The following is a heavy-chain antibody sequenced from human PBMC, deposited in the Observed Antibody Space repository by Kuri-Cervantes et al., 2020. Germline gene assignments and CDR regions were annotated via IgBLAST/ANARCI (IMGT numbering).Heavy chain of an antibody. D-gene: IGHD3-10*01. J-gene: IGHJ6*03. CDR3: ARGRLLLWASLRGDLYYMDV. Sequence: ASVKVSCKASGYTFTSYAMHWVRQAPGQRLEWMGWINAGNGNTKYSQKFQGRVTITRDTSASTAYMELSSLRSEDTAVYYCARGRLLLWASLRGDLYYMDVWGKGTTVTVSS. CDR1: GYTFTSYA. CDR2: INAGNGNT. V-gene: IGHV1-3*01.